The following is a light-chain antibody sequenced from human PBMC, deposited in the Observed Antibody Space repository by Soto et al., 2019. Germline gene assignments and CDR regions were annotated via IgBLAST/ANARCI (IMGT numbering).Light chain of an antibody. CDR1: SSDVGTFKY. CDR2: DVS. Sequence: QSVLTQPRSVSGSPGQSVTISCTGASSDVGTFKYVTWYQQHPGKAPKLMTYDVSKRPSGVPDRFSGSKSGNTAALTISGLQAEDEAAYYCCAYAGSFIFVLGTGTKV. V-gene: IGLV2-11*01. CDR3: CAYAGSFIFV. J-gene: IGLJ1*01.